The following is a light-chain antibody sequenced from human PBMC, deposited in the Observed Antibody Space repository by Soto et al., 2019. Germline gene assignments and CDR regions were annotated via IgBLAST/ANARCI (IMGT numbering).Light chain of an antibody. CDR3: SSYSTTSTGV. J-gene: IGLJ3*02. CDR2: DVS. Sequence: QSALTQPASVSGSPGQSVTISCTGTSSDIGDYNYVSWYQQHPGKAPKVMIFDVSNRPSGISDRFSGSKSGNTASLTISGLLAEDEAHYYCSSYSTTSTGVFGGGTQLTVL. V-gene: IGLV2-14*01. CDR1: SSDIGDYNY.